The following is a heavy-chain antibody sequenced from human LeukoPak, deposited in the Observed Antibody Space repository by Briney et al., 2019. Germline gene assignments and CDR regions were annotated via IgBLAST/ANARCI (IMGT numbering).Heavy chain of an antibody. CDR1: GYTFTVYY. D-gene: IGHD2-2*01. J-gene: IGHJ5*02. V-gene: IGHV1-2*02. CDR2: INPNSGGT. Sequence: ASVTVSCKASGYTFTVYYMHWVRQAPGQGLGGMGWINPNSGGTNYAQKFQGRVTMTRDTSISTAYMELSRLRSDDTAVYYCARGRGGYCSSTSCHSNWFDPWGQGTLVTVSS. CDR3: ARGRGGYCSSTSCHSNWFDP.